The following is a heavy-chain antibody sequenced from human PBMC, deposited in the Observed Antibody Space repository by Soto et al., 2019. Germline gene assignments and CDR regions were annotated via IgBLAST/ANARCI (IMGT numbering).Heavy chain of an antibody. D-gene: IGHD6-19*01. J-gene: IGHJ5*02. CDR3: ARDAVAQPNWFDP. CDR2: ISAYNGNT. CDR1: GYTFTSCG. V-gene: IGHV1-18*04. Sequence: GAAVKVSCKASGYTFTSCGISWVRQAPGQGLEWMEWISAYNGNTNYAQKLQGRVTMTTDTSTSTAYMELRSLRSDDTAVYYCARDAVAQPNWFDPWGQGTLVTVSS.